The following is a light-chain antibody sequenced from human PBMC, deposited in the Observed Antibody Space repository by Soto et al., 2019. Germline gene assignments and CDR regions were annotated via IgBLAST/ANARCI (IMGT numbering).Light chain of an antibody. CDR1: QSVSSY. CDR2: DAS. Sequence: EIVLTQSPATLSLSPGERATLSCRASQSVSSYLAWYQQKPGQAPRLLIYDASNRATGIPARFSGSGSGTDFTLTISSLEPEDFAVYYCQHYQSYLWTFGQGTKVEVK. CDR3: QHYQSYLWT. J-gene: IGKJ1*01. V-gene: IGKV3-11*01.